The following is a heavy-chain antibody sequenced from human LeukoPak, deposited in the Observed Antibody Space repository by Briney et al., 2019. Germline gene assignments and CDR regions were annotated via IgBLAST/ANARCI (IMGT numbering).Heavy chain of an antibody. D-gene: IGHD2-2*01. CDR3: ARDRCSSTSCHFDY. CDR2: IYYSGST. Sequence: KPSQTLSLTCTVSGGSISSGDYYWSWIRQPPGKGLEWIGYIYYSGSTYYNPSLKSRVTISVDTSKNQFSLKLSSVTAADTAVYYCARDRCSSTSCHFDYWGQGTLVTVSS. V-gene: IGHV4-30-4*01. J-gene: IGHJ4*02. CDR1: GGSISSGDYY.